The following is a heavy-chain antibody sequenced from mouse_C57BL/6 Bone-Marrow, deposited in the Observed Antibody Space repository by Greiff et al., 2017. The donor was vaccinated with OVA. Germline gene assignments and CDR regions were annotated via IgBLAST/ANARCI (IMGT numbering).Heavy chain of an antibody. CDR2: IDPSDSET. D-gene: IGHD2-1*01. J-gene: IGHJ4*01. Sequence: QVQLQQSGAELVRPGSSVKLSCKASGYTFTSYWMHWVKQRPIQGLEWIGNIDPSDSETHYNQKFKDKATLTVDKSSSTAYMQLSSLTSEDSAVYYCAGGNSGDYAMDYWGQGTSVTVSS. CDR3: AGGNSGDYAMDY. V-gene: IGHV1-52*01. CDR1: GYTFTSYW.